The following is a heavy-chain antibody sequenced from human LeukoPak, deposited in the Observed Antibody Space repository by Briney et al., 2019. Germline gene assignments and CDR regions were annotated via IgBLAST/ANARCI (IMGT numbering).Heavy chain of an antibody. V-gene: IGHV3-21*01. CDR2: ISGGSRYI. J-gene: IGHJ4*02. D-gene: IGHD2-15*01. Sequence: GGSLRLSCAASGFTFSTYSMNWARQAPGKGLEWVSSISGGSRYIYYADSLKGRFTISRDNAKNSLYLQMNSLRAEDTAVYYCARDLVVAANYYFDYWGQGTLVTVSS. CDR3: ARDLVVAANYYFDY. CDR1: GFTFSTYS.